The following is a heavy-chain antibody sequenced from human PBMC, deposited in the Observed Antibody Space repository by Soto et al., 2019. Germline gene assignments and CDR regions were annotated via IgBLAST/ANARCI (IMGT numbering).Heavy chain of an antibody. V-gene: IGHV3-30*18. D-gene: IGHD3-16*01. CDR2: ISYDGSNK. J-gene: IGHJ4*02. CDR3: AKDHPKVLYGRRMNLGIDY. CDR1: GFTFSTFG. Sequence: GGSLRLSCAASGFTFSTFGMHWVRQAPGKGLEWVSVISYDGSNKYFADSVKGRFTISRDNSKNTVYLQMNSLRPEDTAVYYCAKDHPKVLYGRRMNLGIDYWGQGTLVTVSS.